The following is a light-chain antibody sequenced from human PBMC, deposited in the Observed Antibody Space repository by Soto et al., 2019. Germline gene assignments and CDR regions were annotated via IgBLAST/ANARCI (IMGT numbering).Light chain of an antibody. V-gene: IGLV2-23*02. J-gene: IGLJ2*01. CDR2: EVS. Sequence: QSALTQPASVSGSPGQSITISCTGTSSDVGSYNLVSWYQQHPGKAPKLMIYEVSKRPSGVSNRFSGSKSGNTASLTISGLHAEDEADYYGCSYAGRVFGGGTKLTVL. CDR1: SSDVGSYNL. CDR3: CSYAGRV.